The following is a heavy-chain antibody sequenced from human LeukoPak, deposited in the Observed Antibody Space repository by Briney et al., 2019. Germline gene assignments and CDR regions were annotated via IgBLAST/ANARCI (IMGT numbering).Heavy chain of an antibody. D-gene: IGHD3-3*01. CDR3: ARVPSLLTYYDFWSGSDYYMDV. Sequence: PSETLSLTCTVSGGSISSYYWSWIRQPPGKGLEWIGYIYYSGSTNYNPSLKSRVTISVDTSKNQFSLKLSSVTAADTAVYYCARVPSLLTYYDFWSGSDYYMDVWGKGTTVTVSS. J-gene: IGHJ6*03. CDR1: GGSISSYY. CDR2: IYYSGST. V-gene: IGHV4-59*01.